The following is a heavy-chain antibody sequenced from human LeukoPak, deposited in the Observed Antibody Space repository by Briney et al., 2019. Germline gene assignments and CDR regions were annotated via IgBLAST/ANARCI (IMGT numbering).Heavy chain of an antibody. Sequence: PSETLSLTCTVSRGSINSYYWSWIRQPPGKGLEWIGYISYSGSTNYNPSLRSRVTISVDTSKNQFSLKLNSVIAADTAVYYCARHYGPWGQGTLVTVSS. CDR2: ISYSGST. V-gene: IGHV4-59*08. D-gene: IGHD3-10*01. CDR1: RGSINSYY. CDR3: ARHYGP. J-gene: IGHJ5*02.